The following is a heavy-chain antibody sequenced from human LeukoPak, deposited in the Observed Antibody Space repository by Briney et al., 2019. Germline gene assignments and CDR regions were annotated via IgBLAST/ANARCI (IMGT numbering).Heavy chain of an antibody. Sequence: GGSLRLSCAASGFTFSSYAMHWVRQAPGKGLEWVAVISYDGSNKYYADSVKGRFTISRDNSKNTLYLQMNSLRAEDTAVYYCARDPRPGEWELLWSEIDYWGQGTLVTVSS. D-gene: IGHD1-26*01. V-gene: IGHV3-30*04. CDR1: GFTFSSYA. CDR3: ARDPRPGEWELLWSEIDY. CDR2: ISYDGSNK. J-gene: IGHJ4*02.